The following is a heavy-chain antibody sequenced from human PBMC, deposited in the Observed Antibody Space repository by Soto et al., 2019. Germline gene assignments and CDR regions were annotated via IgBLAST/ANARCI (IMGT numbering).Heavy chain of an antibody. J-gene: IGHJ4*02. CDR1: GFTFSDAW. CDR3: ATGYNPYPR. CDR2: IKTKSTGGTT. V-gene: IGHV3-15*01. Sequence: EVQLVESGGGLVEPGGTLRLSCAASGFTFSDAWLTWVRQAPGKGLDWVGRIKTKSTGGTTDYAAPVKGRFTISRDDSKNTLYLQMNSLKSEDTAVYYCATGYNPYPRWGQGTLVTVSS. D-gene: IGHD1-20*01.